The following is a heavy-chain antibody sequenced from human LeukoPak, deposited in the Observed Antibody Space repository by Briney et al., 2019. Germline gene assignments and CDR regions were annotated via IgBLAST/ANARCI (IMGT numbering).Heavy chain of an antibody. Sequence: GGSLRLSCAVSGITLSNYGMSWVRQAPGKGLEWVAGLSGSGGGANYADSVQGRFTISRDNPKNTLYLQMNSLRAEDTAVYFCAKRGVVIRVFLVGFHKEAYYFDSWAREPWSPSPQ. D-gene: IGHD3-10*01. V-gene: IGHV3-23*01. J-gene: IGHJ4*02. CDR2: LSGSGGGA. CDR3: AKRGVVIRVFLVGFHKEAYYFDS. CDR1: GITLSNYG.